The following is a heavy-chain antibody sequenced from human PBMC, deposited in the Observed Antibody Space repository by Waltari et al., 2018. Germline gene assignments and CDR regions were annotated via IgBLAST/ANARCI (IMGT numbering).Heavy chain of an antibody. J-gene: IGHJ3*02. CDR2: IYPGYPAT. CDR3: ARPGGAAAGLYAFDI. CDR1: GYSFTSYW. Sequence: EVQLVQSGAEVKKPGESLKISCKGSGYSFTSYWIGWVRQMPGKGLEGMVIIYPGYPATRYSPSFQGQVTIAADKSISTAYLQWSSLKASDTAMYYCARPGGAAAGLYAFDIWGQGTMVTVSS. D-gene: IGHD6-13*01. V-gene: IGHV5-51*03.